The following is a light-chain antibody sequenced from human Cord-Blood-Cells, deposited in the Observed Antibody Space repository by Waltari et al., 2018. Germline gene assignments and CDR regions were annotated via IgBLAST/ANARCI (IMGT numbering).Light chain of an antibody. Sequence: QSALTQPPSASGSPGQSVTISCTGTSSDVGGYNYVSWYQQHPGKAPKLMIYEVSKRPPGVPDRFAGSKSGNTASLTVSGLQAEDEADYYCSSYAGSNNVWVFGGGTKLTVL. CDR3: SSYAGSNNVWV. CDR1: SSDVGGYNY. V-gene: IGLV2-8*01. CDR2: EVS. J-gene: IGLJ3*02.